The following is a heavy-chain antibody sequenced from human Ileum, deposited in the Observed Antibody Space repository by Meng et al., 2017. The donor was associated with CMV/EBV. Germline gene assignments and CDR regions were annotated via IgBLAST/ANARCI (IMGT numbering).Heavy chain of an antibody. J-gene: IGHJ4*02. CDR3: AGVDLPSTFSFSL. CDR1: GFTFSSHT. CDR2: VYSGGTNT. V-gene: IGHV3-23*03. D-gene: IGHD2/OR15-2a*01. Sequence: GESLKISCAASGFTFSSHTMNWVRQAPGKGLEWVAIVYSGGTNTYYADSVKGRLTISRDNYSNTVYLQMNGLRDDDTAVYYCAGVDLPSTFSFSLWGQGARVTGS.